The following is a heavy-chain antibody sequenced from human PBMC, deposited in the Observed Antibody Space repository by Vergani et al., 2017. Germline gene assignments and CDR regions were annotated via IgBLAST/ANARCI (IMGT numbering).Heavy chain of an antibody. CDR1: GFTFSSYG. V-gene: IGHV3-30*18. D-gene: IGHD6-13*01. CDR2: ISYDGSNK. CDR3: AKDVGYSSSWPDY. J-gene: IGHJ4*02. Sequence: QVQLVESGGGVVQPGRSLRLSCAASGFTFSSYGMHWVRQAPGKGLEWVAVISYDGSNKYYADSVKGRFTISRDNSKNTRDLQMNSLRAEDTAGYYCAKDVGYSSSWPDYWGQGTLVTVSS.